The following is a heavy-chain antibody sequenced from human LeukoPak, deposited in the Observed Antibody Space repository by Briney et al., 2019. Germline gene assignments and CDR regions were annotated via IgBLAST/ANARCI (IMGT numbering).Heavy chain of an antibody. CDR1: GFTVSSNY. V-gene: IGHV3-53*01. Sequence: PGGSLRLSCAASGFTVSSNYMSWVRQAPGKGLEWVSVIYSGGSTYYADSVKGRLTISRDNSKNTLYLQMNSLRAEDTAVYYCARDQSRDYYDSSGYYYEVSEYFQHWGQGTLVTVSS. D-gene: IGHD3-22*01. CDR2: IYSGGST. CDR3: ARDQSRDYYDSSGYYYEVSEYFQH. J-gene: IGHJ1*01.